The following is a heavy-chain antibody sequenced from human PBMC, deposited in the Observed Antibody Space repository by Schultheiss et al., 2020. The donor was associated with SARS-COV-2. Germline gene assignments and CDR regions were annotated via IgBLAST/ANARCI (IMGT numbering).Heavy chain of an antibody. CDR1: GNIFISDH. D-gene: IGHD5-12*01. V-gene: IGHV1-46*01. Sequence: ASVKVSCKASGNIFISDHMHWVRQAPGQGLEWMGMINPSGGSTSYAQKFQGRVTMTRDTSTSTVYMELSSLRSEDTAVYYCARDRPIDSGYDPHYYYYGMDVWGQGTTVTVSS. CDR2: INPSGGST. CDR3: ARDRPIDSGYDPHYYYYGMDV. J-gene: IGHJ6*02.